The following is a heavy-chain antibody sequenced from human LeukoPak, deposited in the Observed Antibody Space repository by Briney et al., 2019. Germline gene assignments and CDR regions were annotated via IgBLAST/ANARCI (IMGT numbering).Heavy chain of an antibody. V-gene: IGHV3-53*01. CDR1: GLTVITND. J-gene: IGHJ4*02. CDR3: ARGVEPLAANTLAY. CDR2: PYSDGNT. Sequence: GGSLRLSCAASGLTVITNDMTWVRQAPGKGLEWVSVPYSDGNTKYADSVQGRFTISRDNSKNTLYLEMNSLSPDDTAVYYCARGVEPLAANTLAYWGQGTLVTVSS. D-gene: IGHD1-14*01.